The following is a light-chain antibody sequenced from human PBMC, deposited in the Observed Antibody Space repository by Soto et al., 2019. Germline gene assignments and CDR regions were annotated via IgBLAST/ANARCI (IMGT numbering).Light chain of an antibody. CDR3: SSYTSGITYI. J-gene: IGLJ1*01. V-gene: IGLV2-14*03. CDR2: DVS. Sequence: QSALTQPASVSGSPGQSITISCTGTSSDVGGYDYVSWYRQHPGQAPELMIYDVSNRPSGVSSRFSGSKYGNTASLTISGVQDEDEADYYCSSYTSGITYIFGTGTKVTVL. CDR1: SSDVGGYDY.